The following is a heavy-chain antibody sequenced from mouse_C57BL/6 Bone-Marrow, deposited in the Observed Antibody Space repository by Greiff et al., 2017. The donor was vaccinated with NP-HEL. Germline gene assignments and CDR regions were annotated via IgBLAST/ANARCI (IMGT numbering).Heavy chain of an antibody. CDR3: TRHDSNSGLAY. V-gene: IGHV1-15*01. CDR2: IDPETGGT. CDR1: GYTFTDYE. D-gene: IGHD2-5*01. Sequence: QVQLQQSGAELVRPGASVTLSCKASGYTFTDYEMHWVKQTPVHGLEWIGAIDPETGGTAYNQKFKGKAILTADKSSSTAYMELRSLTSEDSAVYYCTRHDSNSGLAYWGQGTLVTVSA. J-gene: IGHJ3*01.